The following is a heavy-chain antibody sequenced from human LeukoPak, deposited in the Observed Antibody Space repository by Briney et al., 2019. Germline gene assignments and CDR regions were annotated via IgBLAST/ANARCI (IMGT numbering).Heavy chain of an antibody. V-gene: IGHV3-53*01. CDR3: ARADPYFYYGMDV. Sequence: GGSLRLSCAASGFTVSSNYMSWVRQAPGKGLEWVSVIYSGGSTYYADSVKGRFTISRDNSKNTLYLQMNSLRAEDTAVYYCARADPYFYYGMDVWGQGTTVTVSS. CDR2: IYSGGST. CDR1: GFTVSSNY. J-gene: IGHJ6*02.